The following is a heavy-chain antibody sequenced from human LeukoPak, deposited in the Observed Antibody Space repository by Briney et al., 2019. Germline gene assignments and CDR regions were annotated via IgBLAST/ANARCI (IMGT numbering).Heavy chain of an antibody. CDR1: GFTFKNYA. V-gene: IGHV3-30*14. CDR2: ESYDASDQ. Sequence: GGSLRLSCTGSGFTFKNYAMHWVRQAPGRGLEWVAVESYDASDQYYADSVKGRFTISRDNSKNTLYLQMNSLRAEDTALYYCAKDISPTWWLTPGWFDPWGQGTLVTVSS. D-gene: IGHD6-19*01. CDR3: AKDISPTWWLTPGWFDP. J-gene: IGHJ5*02.